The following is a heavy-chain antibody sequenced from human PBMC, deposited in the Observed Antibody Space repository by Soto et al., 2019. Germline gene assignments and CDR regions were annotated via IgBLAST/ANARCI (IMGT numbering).Heavy chain of an antibody. CDR1: GFSISGGGYS. CDR3: AAGGGLPRYY. J-gene: IGHJ4*02. Sequence: PSETLSLTCAVSGFSISGGGYSWIWIRQPPGKGLEWIGYIYHSGSTYYNPSLKSRVTISVDTSKNQFSLKLSSVTAADTAVYYCAAGGGLPRYYWGQGTLVTAPQ. D-gene: IGHD5-12*01. CDR2: IYHSGST. V-gene: IGHV4-30-2*01.